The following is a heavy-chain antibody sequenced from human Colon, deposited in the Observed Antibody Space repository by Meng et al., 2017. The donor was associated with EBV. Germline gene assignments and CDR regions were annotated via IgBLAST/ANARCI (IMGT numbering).Heavy chain of an antibody. D-gene: IGHD5-24*01. CDR2: IYYSGST. CDR3: ARGPSRWLQFSFDY. J-gene: IGHJ4*02. CDR1: GGSISSGGYY. Sequence: QLPESGPGRVKPSQTLSLTCTVSGGSISSGGYYWSWIRQHPGKGLEWTGYIYYSGSTYYNPSLKSRVTISIDTSKNQFSLKLSSVTAADTAVYYCARGPSRWLQFSFDYWGQGTLVTVSS. V-gene: IGHV4-31*03.